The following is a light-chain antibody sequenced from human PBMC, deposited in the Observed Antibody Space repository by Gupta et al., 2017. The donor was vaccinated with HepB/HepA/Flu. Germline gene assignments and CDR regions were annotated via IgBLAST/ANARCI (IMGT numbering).Light chain of an antibody. CDR3: NSRDSSGNHLVV. J-gene: IGLJ2*01. CDR2: GKN. Sequence: SSELTQDPAVSVALGATVRITCRGDSLRSYYASWYQQKPGQAPVLVIYGKNYRPSGIPDRFSGSDSENTASLTITGAQAEDEADYYCNSRDSSGNHLVVFGGGTRLTVL. CDR1: SLRSYY. V-gene: IGLV3-19*01.